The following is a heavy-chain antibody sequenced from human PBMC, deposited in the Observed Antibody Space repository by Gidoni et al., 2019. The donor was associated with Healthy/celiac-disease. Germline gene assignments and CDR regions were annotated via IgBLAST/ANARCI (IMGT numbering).Heavy chain of an antibody. J-gene: IGHJ4*02. Sequence: QVQLQESGPGLVKPSQTLSLTGTVSGGSISSGSYYWSWIRQPAGKGLEWIGRIYTSGSTNYNPSLKSRVTRSVDTSKNQFSLKLSSVTAADTAVYYCARDLCSGGSCWTDYWGQGTLVTVSS. CDR3: ARDLCSGGSCWTDY. D-gene: IGHD2-15*01. V-gene: IGHV4-61*02. CDR1: GGSISSGSYY. CDR2: IYTSGST.